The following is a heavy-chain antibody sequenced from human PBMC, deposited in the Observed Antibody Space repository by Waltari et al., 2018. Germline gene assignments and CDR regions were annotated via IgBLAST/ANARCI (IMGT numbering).Heavy chain of an antibody. Sequence: QVQLRESGPGLVKPWETLSLTCGISGDSITSGYYWGWVRQPPGKGLEWMGFIYHSGAAHYNPSLKSRVTMSVDTPMNQLSLTLTSVTAADTAVYYCVRDPRYYNNDYFDPWGPGTLVTVSS. J-gene: IGHJ5*02. V-gene: IGHV4-38-2*02. CDR3: VRDPRYYNNDYFDP. CDR2: IYHSGAA. D-gene: IGHD3-9*01. CDR1: GDSITSGYY.